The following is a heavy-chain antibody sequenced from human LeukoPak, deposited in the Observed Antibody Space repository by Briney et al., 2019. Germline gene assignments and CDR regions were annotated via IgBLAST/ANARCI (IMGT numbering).Heavy chain of an antibody. V-gene: IGHV3-23*01. Sequence: GGSPRLSCAASGFTFSTYAMSWVRQAPGKGLEWVSGISGSGTSTYYADSLKGRFTISRDNSQNTLYLQMHSLRPEDTAVYYCATDIENWNYGDFDYWGQGTLVTVSS. CDR1: GFTFSTYA. D-gene: IGHD1-7*01. CDR3: ATDIENWNYGDFDY. CDR2: ISGSGTST. J-gene: IGHJ4*02.